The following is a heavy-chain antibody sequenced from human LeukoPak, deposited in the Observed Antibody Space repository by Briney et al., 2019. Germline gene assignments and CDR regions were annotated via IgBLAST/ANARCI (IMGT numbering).Heavy chain of an antibody. V-gene: IGHV1-18*01. CDR1: GHTFTSYG. CDR2: ISAYNGNT. J-gene: IGHJ6*03. Sequence: ASVKVSCKASGHTFTSYGISWVRQAPGQGLEWMGWISAYNGNTNYAQKLQGRVTMTTDTSTSTAYMELRSLRSDDTAVYYCARAPYYYDSSGYYAMYYYYYYMDVWGKGTTVTVSS. D-gene: IGHD3-22*01. CDR3: ARAPYYYDSSGYYAMYYYYYYMDV.